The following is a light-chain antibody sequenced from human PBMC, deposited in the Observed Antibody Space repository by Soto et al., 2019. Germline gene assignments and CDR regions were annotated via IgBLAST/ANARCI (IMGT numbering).Light chain of an antibody. CDR2: DVT. J-gene: IGLJ1*01. V-gene: IGLV2-11*01. CDR3: CSNAGSYV. CDR1: SSNFGAYEY. Sequence: QSALTQPRSVSGSPGQSVTISCTGTSSNFGAYEYVSWYQQHPGKAPKVVIYDVTKRPSGVPDRFSGSKSGNTASLTISGLRAEDEADYYCCSNAGSYVFGTGTKLTVL.